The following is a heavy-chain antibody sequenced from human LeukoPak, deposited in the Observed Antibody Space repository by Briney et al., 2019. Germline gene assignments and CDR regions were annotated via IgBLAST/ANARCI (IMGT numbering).Heavy chain of an antibody. CDR1: GFTFSNAW. J-gene: IGHJ5*02. CDR2: IKSKTDGGTT. Sequence: GGSLRLSCAASGFTFSNAWMSWVRQAPGKGREWVGRIKSKTDGGTTDYAAPVKGRFTISRDDSKNTLYLQMNSLKTEDTAMYYCTTDRSSIAARGWFDPWGQGTLVTVSS. D-gene: IGHD6-6*01. CDR3: TTDRSSIAARGWFDP. V-gene: IGHV3-15*01.